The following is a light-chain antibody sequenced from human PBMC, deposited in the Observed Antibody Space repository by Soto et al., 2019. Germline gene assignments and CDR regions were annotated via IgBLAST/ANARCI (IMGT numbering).Light chain of an antibody. V-gene: IGKV1-5*01. J-gene: IGKJ2*01. CDR2: DAS. CDR1: QSISSW. CDR3: QQYNSYPYT. Sequence: DIQMTQSPSTLSASVGDRVTITCRASQSISSWLAWYQQKPGKAPKLLIYDASSFESGVSSRFSGSGSGTEFILTISSLQPDDFATYYCQQYNSYPYTFGQGTKLEIK.